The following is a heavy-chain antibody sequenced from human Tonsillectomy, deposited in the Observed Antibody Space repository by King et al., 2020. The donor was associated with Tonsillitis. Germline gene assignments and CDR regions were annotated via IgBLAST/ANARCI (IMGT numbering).Heavy chain of an antibody. Sequence: QLVQSGAEVKKPGSSVKVSCKASGGTFSSYAISWVRQAPGQGLEWMGGIIPIFGTANYAQKFQGRVTITADESTSTAYMELSSLRSEDTAVYYCARGNTYYDFWSGYYGGGQNFDYWGQGTLVTVSS. J-gene: IGHJ4*02. CDR1: GGTFSSYA. V-gene: IGHV1-69*12. CDR2: IIPIFGTA. CDR3: ARGNTYYDFWSGYYGGGQNFDY. D-gene: IGHD3-3*01.